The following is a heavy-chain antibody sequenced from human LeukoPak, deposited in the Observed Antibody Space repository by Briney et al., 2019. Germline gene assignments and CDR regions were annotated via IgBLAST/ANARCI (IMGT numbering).Heavy chain of an antibody. CDR3: ARSRGGDQLGFDP. V-gene: IGHV4-61*08. Sequence: SETLSLTCTVSGGSISSGGYYWSWIRQHPGKGLEWIGYIYYSGSTNYNPSLKSRVTISVDTSKNQFSLKLSSVTAADTAVYYCARSRGGDQLGFDPWDQGTLVTVSS. CDR1: GGSISSGGYY. CDR2: IYYSGST. D-gene: IGHD1-1*01. J-gene: IGHJ5*02.